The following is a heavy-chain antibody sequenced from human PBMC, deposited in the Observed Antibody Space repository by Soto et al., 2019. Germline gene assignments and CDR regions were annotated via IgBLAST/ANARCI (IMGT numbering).Heavy chain of an antibody. CDR1: GGSMNGYY. CDR2: IDYSGTA. J-gene: IGHJ4*02. Sequence: SETLSLTCSVSGGSMNGYYWGWVRQPPGKGLEWIGNIDYSGTAYFNPSLGTRVAFPVDTSKNQFSLTLYSVTAADTAVYYCARTTGRHLDFWGQGILVTVSS. D-gene: IGHD4-4*01. V-gene: IGHV4-59*04. CDR3: ARTTGRHLDF.